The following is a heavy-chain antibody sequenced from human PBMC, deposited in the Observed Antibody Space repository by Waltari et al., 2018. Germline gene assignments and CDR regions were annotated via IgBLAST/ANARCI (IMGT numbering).Heavy chain of an antibody. V-gene: IGHV1-46*01. D-gene: IGHD3-3*01. CDR3: ARVTIPNQVDFDY. J-gene: IGHJ4*02. CDR2: SNPSGGST. CDR1: GYTFTSYY. Sequence: QVQLVQSGAEVKKPGASVKVSCKASGYTFTSYYMHWVRQAPGQGLEWMGISNPSGGSTSYAQKFQGRVTMTSDTSTSTGYMELSSRRSEDTAVYYCARVTIPNQVDFDYWGQGTLVTVSS.